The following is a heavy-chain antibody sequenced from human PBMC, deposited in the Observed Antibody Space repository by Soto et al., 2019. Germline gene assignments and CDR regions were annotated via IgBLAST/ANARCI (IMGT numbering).Heavy chain of an antibody. CDR1: GSTFNKYA. J-gene: IGHJ4*02. CDR3: EKMPGVITVITSFDH. D-gene: IGHD3-16*01. CDR2: ISGSGAST. Sequence: PGGSLRLSCVASGSTFNKYALAWVRQAPGKGLEWVSAISGSGASTYDADSVKGRFTISRDNSNNTLYLQMNSLRAEDTAVNYCEKMPGVITVITSFDHWGQGSRVTVYS. V-gene: IGHV3-23*01.